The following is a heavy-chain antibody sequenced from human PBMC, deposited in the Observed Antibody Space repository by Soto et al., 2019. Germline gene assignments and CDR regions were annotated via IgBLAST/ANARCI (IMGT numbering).Heavy chain of an antibody. J-gene: IGHJ4*02. CDR1: GGPFSGGGYY. Sequence: QVQLQESGPGLVKPSQTLSLTCTVSGGPFSGGGYYWSWVRQAPGKGLEWMGYILHNGDTSYNPSLKSRITISKDTSKRQFSLNLSSVTAADTAVYYCARGDCTVSSVFDYWGQGMLVTVSS. CDR2: ILHNGDT. V-gene: IGHV4-31*03. D-gene: IGHD2-8*01. CDR3: ARGDCTVSSVFDY.